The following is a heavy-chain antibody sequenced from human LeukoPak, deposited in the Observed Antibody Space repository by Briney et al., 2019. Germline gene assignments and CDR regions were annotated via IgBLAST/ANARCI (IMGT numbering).Heavy chain of an antibody. CDR2: IYSGGST. V-gene: IGHV3-53*01. CDR3: ASTGYSSGWYEGPDY. D-gene: IGHD6-19*01. Sequence: GGSLRLSCAASGFTISSNYMSWVRQAPGKGLEWVSVIYSGGSTYYADSVKGRFTISRDNSKNTPYLQMNSLRAEDTAVYYCASTGYSSGWYEGPDYWGQGTLVTVSS. CDR1: GFTISSNY. J-gene: IGHJ4*02.